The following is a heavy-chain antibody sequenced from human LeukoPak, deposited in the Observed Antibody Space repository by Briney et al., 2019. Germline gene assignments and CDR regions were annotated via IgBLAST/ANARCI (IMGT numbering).Heavy chain of an antibody. J-gene: IGHJ5*02. V-gene: IGHV4-61*02. Sequence: PSETLSLTCTVSGGSISSGSYYWSWIRQPAGRGLEWIGRIYTSGSTNYNPSLKSRVTISVDTSKNQFSLKLSSVTAADTAVYYCARGRVENSSGWYRYQNWFDPWGQGTLVTVSS. CDR2: IYTSGST. CDR1: GGSISSGSYY. D-gene: IGHD6-19*01. CDR3: ARGRVENSSGWYRYQNWFDP.